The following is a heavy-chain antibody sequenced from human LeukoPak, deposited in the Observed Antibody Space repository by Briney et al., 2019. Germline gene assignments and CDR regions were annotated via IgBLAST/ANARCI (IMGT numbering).Heavy chain of an antibody. CDR3: ARVAAGGKGFDY. CDR2: IDTAGDT. CDR1: GFIFDDYA. V-gene: IGHV3-13*01. Sequence: PGGSLRLSCAASGFIFDDYAMHWVRQATGKGLEWVSAIDTAGDTYYPGSVKGRFSISREDAKNSLYLQMNSLRAGDTAVYYCARVAAGGKGFDYWGQGTLVTVSS. D-gene: IGHD6-13*01. J-gene: IGHJ4*02.